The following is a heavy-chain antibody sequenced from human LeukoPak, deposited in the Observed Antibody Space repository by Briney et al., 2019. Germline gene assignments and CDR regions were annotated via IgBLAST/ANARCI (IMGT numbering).Heavy chain of an antibody. CDR1: GYTFTSYG. CDR2: ISAYNGNT. V-gene: IGHV1-18*01. CDR3: ARGNYDFWSGYVPNYYNWFDP. Sequence: ASVKVSCKASGYTFTSYGISWVRQAPGQGLEWMGWISAYNGNTNYAQKLQGRVTMTTDTSTSTAYMELRSLGSDDTAVYYCARGNYDFWSGYVPNYYNWFDPWGQGTLVTVSS. D-gene: IGHD3-3*01. J-gene: IGHJ5*02.